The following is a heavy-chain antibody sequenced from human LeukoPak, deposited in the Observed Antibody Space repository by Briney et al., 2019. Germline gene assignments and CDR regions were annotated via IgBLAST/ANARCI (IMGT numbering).Heavy chain of an antibody. CDR2: ISYDGSNE. J-gene: IGHJ4*02. Sequence: PGGSLRLSCVASGFIFNDYAMQWVRQAPGKGLEWVALISYDGSNEFYADSVKGRFTISRDKSMNTLYLQMNSLKAEDTAVYYCGRDWARTGDYWGQGTLVTVSS. CDR3: GRDWARTGDY. CDR1: GFIFNDYA. D-gene: IGHD1-1*01. V-gene: IGHV3-30-3*01.